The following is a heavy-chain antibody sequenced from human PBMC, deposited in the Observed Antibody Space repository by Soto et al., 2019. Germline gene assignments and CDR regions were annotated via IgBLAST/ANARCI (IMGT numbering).Heavy chain of an antibody. Sequence: QVQLVESGGGVVQPGRSLRLSCAASGFTLSSYAMHWVRQAPGKGLEWVAVISYDGSNKYYADSVKGRFTISRDNSKNTLYLQMNSLRAEDTAVYYCASGVADGDSSGGEDYFDYWGQGTLVTVSS. J-gene: IGHJ4*02. CDR1: GFTLSSYA. V-gene: IGHV3-30-3*01. D-gene: IGHD6-19*01. CDR2: ISYDGSNK. CDR3: ASGVADGDSSGGEDYFDY.